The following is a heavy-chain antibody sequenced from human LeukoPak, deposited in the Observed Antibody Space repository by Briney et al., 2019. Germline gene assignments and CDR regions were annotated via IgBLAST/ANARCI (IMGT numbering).Heavy chain of an antibody. D-gene: IGHD3-22*01. CDR3: ARGFEYYDSSGYLDY. J-gene: IGHJ4*02. V-gene: IGHV3-21*01. CDR1: GFTFSSYS. CDR2: ISSIISYI. Sequence: PGGSLRLSCAASGFTFSSYSMNWVRQAPGKGLEWVSSISSIISYIYYADSVKGRFTISRDNAKNSLYLQMNSLRAEDTAVYYCARGFEYYDSSGYLDYWGQGTLVTVSS.